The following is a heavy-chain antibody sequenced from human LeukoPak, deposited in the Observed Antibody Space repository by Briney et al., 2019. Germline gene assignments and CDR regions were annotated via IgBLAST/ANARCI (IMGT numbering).Heavy chain of an antibody. CDR1: GASISNYY. V-gene: IGHV4-4*07. J-gene: IGHJ3*02. Sequence: SETLSLTCTVSGASISNYYWSWLRQPAGKGLEWLGRIYASDSTNYNPSLKSRVTMSVDTSKNQFSLRLNSVTAADTAVYYCARAMVRISMIRGVRFSTGHGFDIWGQGTMVTVSS. CDR2: IYASDST. D-gene: IGHD3-10*01. CDR3: ARAMVRISMIRGVRFSTGHGFDI.